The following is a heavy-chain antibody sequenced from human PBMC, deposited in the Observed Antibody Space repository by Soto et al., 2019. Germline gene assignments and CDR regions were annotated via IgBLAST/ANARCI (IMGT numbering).Heavy chain of an antibody. J-gene: IGHJ4*02. CDR1: GYTFTSYA. Sequence: QVQLVQSGAEEKKPGASVKVSCKASGYTFTSYAMHWVRQAPGQRREWMGWINAGNGNTKYSQKFQGRVTITRDTSASAAYVELSSLRSEDTAVYYCASAVTVPAALDYWGQGALVPVSS. CDR3: ASAVTVPAALDY. CDR2: INAGNGNT. D-gene: IGHD6-19*01. V-gene: IGHV1-3*05.